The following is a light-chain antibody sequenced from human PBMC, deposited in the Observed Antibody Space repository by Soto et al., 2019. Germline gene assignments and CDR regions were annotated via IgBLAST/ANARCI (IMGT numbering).Light chain of an antibody. Sequence: EIVMTQSPVTLSVSPGERATLFCRASQSVSSNLAWYQQKPGQAPRLLIYGASTRTTGIPARFSGSGSGTEFTLTISSLQSEDFGVYYCQQYNNWPQTFGQGTKV. CDR3: QQYNNWPQT. J-gene: IGKJ1*01. V-gene: IGKV3-15*01. CDR1: QSVSSN. CDR2: GAS.